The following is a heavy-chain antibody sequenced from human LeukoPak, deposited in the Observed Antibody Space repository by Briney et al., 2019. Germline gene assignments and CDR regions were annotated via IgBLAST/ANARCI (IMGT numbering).Heavy chain of an antibody. CDR1: GFTFDGYG. J-gene: IGHJ4*02. V-gene: IGHV3-20*04. D-gene: IGHD4-17*01. Sequence: PGGSLRLSCAAFGFTFDGYGTSWVRQAPGKGPEWVSGINWSGGSTGYADSVRGRFAISRDNAKNSLYLQMNSLRAEDTALYYCARPRLRDYYFDYWGQGTLVTVSS. CDR2: INWSGGST. CDR3: ARPRLRDYYFDY.